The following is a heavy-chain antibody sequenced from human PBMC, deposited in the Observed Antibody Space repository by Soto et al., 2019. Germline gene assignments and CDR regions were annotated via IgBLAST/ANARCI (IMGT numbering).Heavy chain of an antibody. CDR1: GGSLTNYY. J-gene: IGHJ5*02. V-gene: IGHV4-59*01. CDR2: IYFSGST. CDR3: ARSSTSRFDP. Sequence: LSLTCTVSGGSLTNYYWSWIRQPPGKGLEWIGYIYFSGSTNYNPSPKSRVTISGDTSKNQFSLKLSSVTAADTAVYYCARSSTSRFDPWGQGTLVTAPQ. D-gene: IGHD2-2*01.